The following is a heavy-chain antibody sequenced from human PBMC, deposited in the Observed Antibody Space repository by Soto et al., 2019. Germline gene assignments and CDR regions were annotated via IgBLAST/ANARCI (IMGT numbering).Heavy chain of an antibody. CDR3: ASGDSPGPFDY. J-gene: IGHJ4*02. CDR1: GGSISSYY. Sequence: PXASLSLTCSVCGGSISSYYWSWIRQPPGKGLEWIGYIYNSGGTNYNPSLKSRVTISVDTSKNQFSLKLTSVTTTDTAVYYCASGDSPGPFDYWGQGTLVTVSS. D-gene: IGHD4-17*01. V-gene: IGHV4-59*01. CDR2: IYNSGGT.